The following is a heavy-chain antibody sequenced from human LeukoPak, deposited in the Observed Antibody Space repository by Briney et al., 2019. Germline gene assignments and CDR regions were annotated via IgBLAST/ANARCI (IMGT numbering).Heavy chain of an antibody. V-gene: IGHV5-10-1*01. D-gene: IGHD6-13*01. CDR2: IDPSDSYT. CDR3: ASGHSSSWYSYFQH. CDR1: GYSFTSYW. J-gene: IGHJ1*01. Sequence: GESLRISCKGSGYSFTSYWISWVRQMPGKGLEWMGRIDPSDSYTNYSPSFQGHVTTSADKSISTAYLQWSSLKASDTAMYYCASGHSSSWYSYFQHWGQGTLVTVSS.